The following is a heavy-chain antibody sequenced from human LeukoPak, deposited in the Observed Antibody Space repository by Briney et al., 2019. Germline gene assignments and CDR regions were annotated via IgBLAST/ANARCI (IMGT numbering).Heavy chain of an antibody. D-gene: IGHD3-16*02. V-gene: IGHV3-48*03. J-gene: IGHJ4*02. CDR1: GFTFSTYE. CDR3: ARGGYVWGNYRLDYFDY. Sequence: GGSLSLSCAASGFTFSTYEMNWVRQAPGKGLEWVAYISKSGSTIYYVDSVKGRFTISRDNAKNSLYLQMSSLGAEDTAVYYCARGGYVWGNYRLDYFDYWGQGTLVTVSS. CDR2: ISKSGSTI.